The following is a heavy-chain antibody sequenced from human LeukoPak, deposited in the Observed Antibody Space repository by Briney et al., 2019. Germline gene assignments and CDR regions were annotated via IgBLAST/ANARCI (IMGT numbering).Heavy chain of an antibody. CDR2: IYYSGST. CDR3: ARGERLVVAATSWFDP. CDR1: GGSISSGGYY. D-gene: IGHD2-15*01. V-gene: IGHV4-31*03. Sequence: SETLSLTCTVSGGSISSGGYYWSWIRQHPGKGLKWIGYIYYSGSTYYNPSLKSRVTISVDTSKNQFSLKLSSVTAADTAVYYCARGERLVVAATSWFDPWGQGTLVTVSS. J-gene: IGHJ5*02.